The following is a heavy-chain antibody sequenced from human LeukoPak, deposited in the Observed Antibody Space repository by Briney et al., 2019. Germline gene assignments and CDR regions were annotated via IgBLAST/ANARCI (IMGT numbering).Heavy chain of an antibody. CDR2: IYWDDDK. D-gene: IGHD1-7*01. CDR3: AHRPNPLIGTTDYFDY. Sequence: VSGPTLVKPTQTLTLTCTFSGFSLTTYGVGVGWIRQPPGEALEWLAFIYWDDDKRYSPSLKSRLTITKDTSKNQVVLTMTNMDPVDTATYYCAHRPNPLIGTTDYFDYWGQGTLVTVSS. CDR1: GFSLTTYGVG. J-gene: IGHJ4*02. V-gene: IGHV2-5*02.